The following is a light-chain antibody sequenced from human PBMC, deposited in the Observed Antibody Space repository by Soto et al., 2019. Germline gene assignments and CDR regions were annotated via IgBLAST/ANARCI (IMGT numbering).Light chain of an antibody. V-gene: IGLV1-40*01. Sequence: QSVLTQPPSVSGAQGQRVTISCTGSSSNIGAGYDVHWYRQLPGTAPKLLIYANSNRPSGVPDRFSGSKSGTSASLAITGLQAEDEADYYCQSYDSSLSGFYVFGTGTKLTVL. CDR3: QSYDSSLSGFYV. J-gene: IGLJ1*01. CDR1: SSNIGAGYD. CDR2: ANS.